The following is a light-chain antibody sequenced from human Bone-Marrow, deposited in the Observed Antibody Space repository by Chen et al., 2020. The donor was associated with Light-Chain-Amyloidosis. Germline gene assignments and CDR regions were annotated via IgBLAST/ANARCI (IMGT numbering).Light chain of an antibody. CDR3: CSYAGSTTYIV. CDR1: SRDVGSYNL. J-gene: IGLJ2*01. Sequence: QSALPQPASLSGSPGQSINISGTGTSRDVGSYNLVTWYQQHPGKAPKLMIFDVTKRPPGVSNRFSGSKSGTTASLTISGLQADDEAEYYCCSYAGSTTYIVFGGGTKLTVL. CDR2: DVT. V-gene: IGLV2-23*02.